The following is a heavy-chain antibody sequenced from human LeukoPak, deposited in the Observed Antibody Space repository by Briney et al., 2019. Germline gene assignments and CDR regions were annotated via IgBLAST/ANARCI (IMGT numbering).Heavy chain of an antibody. CDR2: MNPNSGNT. CDR1: GYTFTSYD. Sequence: GASVKVSCKASGYTFTSYDINWVRQATGQGLEWMGWMNPNSGNTGYAQKFQGRVTMTRNTSISTAYMELSSLRSDDTAVYYCATGRELEYSSSSDRTFDYWGQGTLVTVSS. CDR3: ATGRELEYSSSSDRTFDY. V-gene: IGHV1-8*01. J-gene: IGHJ4*02. D-gene: IGHD6-6*01.